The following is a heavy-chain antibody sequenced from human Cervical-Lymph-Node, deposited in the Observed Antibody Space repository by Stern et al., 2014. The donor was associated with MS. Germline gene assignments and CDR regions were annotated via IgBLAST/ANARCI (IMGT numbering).Heavy chain of an antibody. CDR2: LIIIFDTA. D-gene: IGHD3-22*01. V-gene: IGHV1-69*01. Sequence: HVQLVQYGPEVKKPGSSVKVSCKASGGTFSNYAISWVRQDPGQGLEWMGGLIIIFDTANYAQKFQGRVTIAADESTSTAYMELSSLRSEDTAVYYCARASERSGYYPDYFQYWGQGTPVTVSS. CDR1: GGTFSNYA. J-gene: IGHJ1*01. CDR3: ARASERSGYYPDYFQY.